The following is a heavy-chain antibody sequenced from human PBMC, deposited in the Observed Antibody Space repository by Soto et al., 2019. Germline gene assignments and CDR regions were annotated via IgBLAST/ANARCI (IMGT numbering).Heavy chain of an antibody. CDR3: AIAIAARRGDY. V-gene: IGHV1-18*01. D-gene: IGHD6-6*01. Sequence: GSSVKVSCKASGYTFTSYGISWVRRAPGQGLEWMGWISAYNGNTNYAQKLQGRVTMTTDTSTSTAYMELRSLRSDDTAVYYCAIAIAARRGDYWGQGTLVTVSS. J-gene: IGHJ4*02. CDR2: ISAYNGNT. CDR1: GYTFTSYG.